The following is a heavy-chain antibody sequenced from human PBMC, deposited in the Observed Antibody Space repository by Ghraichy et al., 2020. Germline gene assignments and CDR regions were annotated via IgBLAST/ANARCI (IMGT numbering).Heavy chain of an antibody. CDR1: GFTFSSYA. CDR2: ISGSGGST. CDR3: AKDPYYYDSSGYYSDYFDY. D-gene: IGHD3-22*01. J-gene: IGHJ4*02. Sequence: GGSLRLSCAASGFTFSSYAMSWVRQAPGKGLEWVSAISGSGGSTYYADSVKGRFTISRDNSKNTLYLQMNSLRAEDTAVYYCAKDPYYYDSSGYYSDYFDYWGQGTLVTVSS. V-gene: IGHV3-23*01.